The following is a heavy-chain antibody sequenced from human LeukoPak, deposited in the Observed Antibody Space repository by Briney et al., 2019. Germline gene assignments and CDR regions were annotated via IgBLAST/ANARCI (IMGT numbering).Heavy chain of an antibody. CDR3: AHQGGYYTLWFDP. J-gene: IGHJ5*02. D-gene: IGHD3-3*01. CDR2: INPSGGST. Sequence: ASVKVSCKASGYTFTSYYMHWVRQAPGQGLEWMGIINPSGGSTSYARKFQGRVTMTRDTSTSTVYMELSSLRSEDTAVYYCAHQGGYYTLWFDPWGQGTLVTVSS. V-gene: IGHV1-46*03. CDR1: GYTFTSYY.